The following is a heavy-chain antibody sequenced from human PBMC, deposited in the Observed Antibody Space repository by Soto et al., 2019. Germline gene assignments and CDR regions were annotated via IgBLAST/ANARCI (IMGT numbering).Heavy chain of an antibody. V-gene: IGHV4-34*01. CDR1: GGSFSGYY. CDR3: ARVSVVNAFDI. Sequence: QVQLQQWGAGLLKPSETLSLTCAVYGGSFSGYYWSWIRQPPGKGLEWIGEINHSGSTNYNPSLKSRVTISVDTSKNQCSLKLSSVTAADTAVYYCARVSVVNAFDIWGQGTMVTVSS. D-gene: IGHD2-15*01. J-gene: IGHJ3*02. CDR2: INHSGST.